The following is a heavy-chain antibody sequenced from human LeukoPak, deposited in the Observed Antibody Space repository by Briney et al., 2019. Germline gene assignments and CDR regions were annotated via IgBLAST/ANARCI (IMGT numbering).Heavy chain of an antibody. CDR3: TRNGTSPTYNYGSGSYFNY. CDR1: GFTFGDYA. D-gene: IGHD3-10*01. CDR2: IRSKAYGGTT. Sequence: GGSLRLSCTASGFTFGDYAMSWVRQAPGKGLEWVSFIRSKAYGGTTEYAASVKGRFTISRDDSKSIAYLQMNSLKTEDTAVYYCTRNGTSPTYNYGSGSYFNYWGQGTLVSVSS. J-gene: IGHJ4*02. V-gene: IGHV3-49*04.